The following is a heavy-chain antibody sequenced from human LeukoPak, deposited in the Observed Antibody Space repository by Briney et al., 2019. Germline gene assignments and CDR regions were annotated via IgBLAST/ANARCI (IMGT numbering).Heavy chain of an antibody. J-gene: IGHJ4*02. V-gene: IGHV4-59*08. D-gene: IGHD6-19*01. CDR2: IYYSGST. Sequence: PSETLSLTCTVSGGSISSYYWSWIRQPPGKGLEWIGYIYYSGSTNYNPSLKSRVTISVDTSKNQFSLELSSVTAADTAVYYCAGASGWFGNVGYWGQGTLVTVSS. CDR3: AGASGWFGNVGY. CDR1: GGSISSYY.